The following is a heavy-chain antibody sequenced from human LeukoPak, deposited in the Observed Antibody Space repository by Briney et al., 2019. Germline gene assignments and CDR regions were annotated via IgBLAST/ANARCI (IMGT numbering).Heavy chain of an antibody. CDR1: GFTFSSYG. Sequence: PGRSLRLSCAASGFTFSSYGMHWVRQAPGKGLEWVAVIWYDGSNKYYADSVKGRFTISRDNSKNTLYLQMNSLRAEDTAVYYCARGGRLLAVAGPNYGVDVWGQGTTVTVSS. V-gene: IGHV3-33*01. CDR2: IWYDGSNK. CDR3: ARGGRLLAVAGPNYGVDV. D-gene: IGHD6-19*01. J-gene: IGHJ6*02.